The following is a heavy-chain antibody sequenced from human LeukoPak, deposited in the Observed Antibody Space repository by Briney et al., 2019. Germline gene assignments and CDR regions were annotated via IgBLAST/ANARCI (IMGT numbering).Heavy chain of an antibody. CDR2: LFDSVNT. CDR3: ATIKRGSIFGYFDF. CDR1: GGSISSHY. J-gene: IGHJ4*02. D-gene: IGHD5-18*01. V-gene: IGHV4-59*11. Sequence: SETLSLTCTVSGGSISSHYWSWIRQPPGKGLGWIAYLFDSVNTKDNPSLQSRLTLSADTSKNQFSLRLSSVTAADTAVYYCATIKRGSIFGYFDFWGQGIKVTVSS.